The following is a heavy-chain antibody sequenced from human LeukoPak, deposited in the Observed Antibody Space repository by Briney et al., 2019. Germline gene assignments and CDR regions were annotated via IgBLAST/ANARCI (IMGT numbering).Heavy chain of an antibody. Sequence: SETLSLTCTVSGGSISSGGYYWSWIRQHPGTGLEWIGYIYYSGSTYYNPSLKSRVTISVDTSKNQFSLKLSSVTAADTAVYYCARAVVVPAAMLRLSRFDPWGQGTLVTVSS. CDR2: IYYSGST. CDR1: GGSISSGGYY. D-gene: IGHD2-2*01. CDR3: ARAVVVPAAMLRLSRFDP. J-gene: IGHJ5*02. V-gene: IGHV4-31*03.